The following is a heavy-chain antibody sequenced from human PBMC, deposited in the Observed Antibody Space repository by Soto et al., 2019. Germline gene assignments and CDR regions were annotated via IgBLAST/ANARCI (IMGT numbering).Heavy chain of an antibody. CDR3: AKDRDDYRNYVFDY. V-gene: IGHV5-10-1*01. D-gene: IGHD4-4*01. J-gene: IGHJ4*02. CDR1: GYSFAGYW. Sequence: PGESLKISCKGSGYSFAGYWITWVRQMPGKGLEWMGRIDPSDSQTYYSPSFRGHVTISAAKSITTVFLQWSSLRASDTAVYYCAKDRDDYRNYVFDYWGQGTLVTVSS. CDR2: IDPSDSQT.